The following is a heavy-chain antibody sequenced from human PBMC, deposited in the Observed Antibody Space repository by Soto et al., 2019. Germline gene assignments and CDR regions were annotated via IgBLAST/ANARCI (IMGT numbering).Heavy chain of an antibody. J-gene: IGHJ4*02. D-gene: IGHD3-9*01. CDR2: IKKEGSEE. V-gene: IGHV3-7*01. Sequence: GGSLRLSSAASGFTFSTYWMSWVRQAPGQGLEWLANIKKEGSEEDYVDPAKGRSTISRNNAKNSLYLQMNSRRAEYKAVYYCATSSDTGYNFDFWGQVTLVTVSS. CDR1: GFTFSTYW. CDR3: ATSSDTGYNFDF.